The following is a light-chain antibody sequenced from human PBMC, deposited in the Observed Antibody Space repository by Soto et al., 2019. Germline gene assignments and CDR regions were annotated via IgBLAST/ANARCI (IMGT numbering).Light chain of an antibody. CDR1: SSNIGAGYD. CDR3: QSYDSSLSGTYV. V-gene: IGLV1-40*01. CDR2: DNN. J-gene: IGLJ1*01. Sequence: QSVLTQPPSVSGAPGQRVIISCAGSSSNIGAGYDVHWYQQLPGTAPRLLIYDNNNRPSGVPARFSVSKSDTSASLAITGLQPEDEADYYCQSYDSSLSGTYVLGTGSKDTVL.